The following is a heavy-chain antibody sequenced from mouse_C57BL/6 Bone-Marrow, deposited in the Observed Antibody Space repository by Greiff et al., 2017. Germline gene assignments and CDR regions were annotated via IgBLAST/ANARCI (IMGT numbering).Heavy chain of an antibody. J-gene: IGHJ2*01. D-gene: IGHD1-1*01. CDR2: ISAGGSYT. V-gene: IGHV5-4*01. Sequence: EVMLVESGGGLVKPGGSLKLSCAASGFTFSSYAMSWVRQTPEKRLEWVATISAGGSYTYYPDNVKGRFTISRDNAKNNLYLQMSHLKSEDTAMYYCARDDVVSHFDYWGQGTTLTVSS. CDR3: ARDDVVSHFDY. CDR1: GFTFSSYA.